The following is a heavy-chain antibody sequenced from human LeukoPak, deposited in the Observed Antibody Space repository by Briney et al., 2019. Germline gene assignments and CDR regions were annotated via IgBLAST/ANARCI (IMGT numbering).Heavy chain of an antibody. CDR2: IYYSGST. CDR3: ARDLPALVPVY. J-gene: IGHJ4*02. D-gene: IGHD5-18*01. Sequence: SETLSLTCTVSGGSISSGDYYWSWIRQPPGKGLEWIGYIYYSGSTYYNPTLKSRVTISVDTSNNQFSLKLSSVTAADTAVYCCARDLPALVPVYWGQGTMVTVSS. CDR1: GGSISSGDYY. V-gene: IGHV4-30-4*01.